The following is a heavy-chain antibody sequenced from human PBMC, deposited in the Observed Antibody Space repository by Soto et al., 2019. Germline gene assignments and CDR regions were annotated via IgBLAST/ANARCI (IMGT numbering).Heavy chain of an antibody. CDR2: INPNTGGT. J-gene: IGHJ4*02. CDR3: ARAGTTFRGSVDY. CDR1: GYTFTAYY. Sequence: ASVKVSCKASGYTFTAYYMHWVRQAPGHGLEWMGWINPNTGGTNYAQKFQGRVTMTRDTSISTVYLELISLISDDTAVYYCARAGTTFRGSVDYWGKGTLVTVSS. D-gene: IGHD1-7*01. V-gene: IGHV1-2*02.